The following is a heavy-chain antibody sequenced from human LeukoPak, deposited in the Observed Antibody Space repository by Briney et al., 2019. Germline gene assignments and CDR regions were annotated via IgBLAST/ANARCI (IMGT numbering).Heavy chain of an antibody. D-gene: IGHD6-13*01. CDR1: GFTFSSYW. CDR3: AREGGIAAAGGDAFDS. J-gene: IGHJ3*02. CDR2: INSDGSGT. V-gene: IGHV3-74*01. Sequence: GGSLRLSCAASGFTFSSYWMHWVRQPPGKGLVWVSRINSDGSGTSYADSVKGRFTNSRDNAKNTLYLQMNSLRADGTAVYYCAREGGIAAAGGDAFDSWGQGTMVTVSS.